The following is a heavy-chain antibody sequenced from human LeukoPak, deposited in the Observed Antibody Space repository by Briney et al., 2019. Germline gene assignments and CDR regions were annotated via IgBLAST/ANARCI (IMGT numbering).Heavy chain of an antibody. CDR3: TRAQTGFTSGWNIFGY. D-gene: IGHD6-19*01. J-gene: IGHJ4*02. V-gene: IGHV3-66*01. Sequence: GGSLRLSCAASGFIVTNSYISWVRQAPGKGLEWVLVIYGDGSTFYADAAKGRFTISRDVSRNMVYLQVNGLTAADTAVYYCTRAQTGFTSGWNIFGYWGQGALVTVSS. CDR2: IYGDGST. CDR1: GFIVTNSY.